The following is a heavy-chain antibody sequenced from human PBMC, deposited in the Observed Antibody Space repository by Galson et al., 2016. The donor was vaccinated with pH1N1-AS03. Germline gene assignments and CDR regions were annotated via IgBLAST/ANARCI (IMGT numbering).Heavy chain of an antibody. V-gene: IGHV3-48*04. CDR1: GSTLSSYS. D-gene: IGHD6-6*01. CDR3: AREADSSSSTKSHYYYYAMDV. J-gene: IGHJ6*02. CDR2: IGISTSTK. Sequence: LRLSCAASGSTLSSYSVNWVRQAPGKGLAWVSYIGISTSTKYYADSVKGRFTISRDNANNSLFLQMNSLRAEDTAVYYCAREADSSSSTKSHYYYYAMDVWGQGTTVTVSS.